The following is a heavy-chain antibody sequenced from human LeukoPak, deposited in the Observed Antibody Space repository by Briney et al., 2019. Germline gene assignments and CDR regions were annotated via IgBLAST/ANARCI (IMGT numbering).Heavy chain of an antibody. CDR2: ISTSGTT. V-gene: IGHV4-38-2*02. CDR3: ARPLLTDYYDSSGYGY. Sequence: SETLSLTCTVSGYSISSSYYWGWIRQPPGKGLEWIARISTSGTTHYNPSLKSRVTISVDTSKNQFSLKLTSVTAADTAVYYCARPLLTDYYDSSGYGYWGQGTLVTVSS. CDR1: GYSISSSYY. J-gene: IGHJ4*02. D-gene: IGHD3-22*01.